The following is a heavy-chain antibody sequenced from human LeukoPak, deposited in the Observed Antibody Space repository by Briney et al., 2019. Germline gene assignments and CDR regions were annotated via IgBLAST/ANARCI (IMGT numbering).Heavy chain of an antibody. J-gene: IGHJ5*02. CDR1: GFTFSSYA. CDR2: ISYDGSNK. CDR3: ARYPVGVP. V-gene: IGHV3-30*04. Sequence: GGSLRLSCAASGFTFSSYAMHWVRQAPGKGLEWVAVISYDGSNKYYADSVKGRFTISRDNSKNTLYLQMNSLRAEDTAVYYCARYPVGVPWGQGTLVTVSS.